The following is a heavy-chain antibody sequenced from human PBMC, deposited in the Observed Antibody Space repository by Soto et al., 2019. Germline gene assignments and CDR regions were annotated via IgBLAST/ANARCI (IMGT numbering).Heavy chain of an antibody. Sequence: GGSLRLSCAASGFTFSSYWMHWVRQAPGKGLVWVSRINSDGSSTSYADSVKGRFTISRDNAKNTLYLQMNSLRAEDTAVYYCAREDDFWSGYYTFPFDYWGQGTLVTVS. CDR2: INSDGSST. J-gene: IGHJ4*02. D-gene: IGHD3-3*01. V-gene: IGHV3-74*01. CDR1: GFTFSSYW. CDR3: AREDDFWSGYYTFPFDY.